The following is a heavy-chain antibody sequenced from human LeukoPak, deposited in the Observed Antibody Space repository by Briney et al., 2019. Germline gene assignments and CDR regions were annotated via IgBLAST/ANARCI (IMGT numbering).Heavy chain of an antibody. CDR1: GDSLRSNY. D-gene: IGHD1-26*01. Sequence: SETLSLTCTVSGDSLRSNYWSWIRQPPGKGLEWIGHLSYSGGTNYNPSLKSRVTMSVDTSNNRFSLKLSSVTAADTAIYYCARGYSDASGRPDYWGQGTLVTVSS. CDR2: LSYSGGT. V-gene: IGHV4-59*08. CDR3: ARGYSDASGRPDY. J-gene: IGHJ4*02.